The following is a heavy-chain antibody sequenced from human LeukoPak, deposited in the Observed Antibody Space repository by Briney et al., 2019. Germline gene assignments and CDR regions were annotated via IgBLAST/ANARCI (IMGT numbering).Heavy chain of an antibody. Sequence: GRSLRLSCAASGFTFSSYAMHWVRQAPGKGLEWVAVISYDGSNKYYADSVKGRFTISRDNSKNTLYLQMNSLRAEDTAVYYCAKVDYDILTGYSAGWYYFDYWGQGTLVTVSS. D-gene: IGHD3-9*01. CDR2: ISYDGSNK. CDR1: GFTFSSYA. CDR3: AKVDYDILTGYSAGWYYFDY. J-gene: IGHJ4*02. V-gene: IGHV3-30-3*01.